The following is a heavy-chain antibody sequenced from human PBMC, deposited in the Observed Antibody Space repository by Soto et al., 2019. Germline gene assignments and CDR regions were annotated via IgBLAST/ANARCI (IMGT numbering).Heavy chain of an antibody. CDR2: ISAYNGNT. D-gene: IGHD5-18*01. CDR3: ARVSPRYSYGFGMDV. V-gene: IGHV1-18*01. Sequence: QVQLVQSGAEVKKPGASVKVSCKASGYTFTSYGISWVRQAPGQGLEWMGWISAYNGNTNYAQKLQGRVTMTTDPATSTAYRELRSLRSDDTAVYYCARVSPRYSYGFGMDVWGQGTTVTVSS. CDR1: GYTFTSYG. J-gene: IGHJ6*02.